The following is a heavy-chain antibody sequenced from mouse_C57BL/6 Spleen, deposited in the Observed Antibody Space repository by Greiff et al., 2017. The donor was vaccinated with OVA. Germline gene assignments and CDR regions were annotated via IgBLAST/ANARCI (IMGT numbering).Heavy chain of an antibody. CDR3: SRPEHYDYSFAY. D-gene: IGHD2-4*01. Sequence: QVQLKQPGPELVKPGASVKMSCKASGYTFTSYWMHWVKQRPGQGLEWIGNINPSNGGTNYNEKFKSKATLTVDKSSSTAYMQLSSLTSEDSAVYYCSRPEHYDYSFAYWGQGTLVTVSA. CDR1: GYTFTSYW. CDR2: INPSNGGT. V-gene: IGHV1-53*01. J-gene: IGHJ3*01.